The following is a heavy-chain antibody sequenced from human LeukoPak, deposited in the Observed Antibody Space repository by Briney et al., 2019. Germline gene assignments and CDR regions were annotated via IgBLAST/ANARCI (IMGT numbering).Heavy chain of an antibody. V-gene: IGHV3-9*01. J-gene: IGHJ4*02. CDR2: ISWNSGSI. D-gene: IGHD3-3*01. CDR3: AKDNLYDFWSGYLNY. CDR1: GLTFDDYA. Sequence: GGSLRLSCAASGLTFDDYAMHWVRQAPGKGPEWVSGISWNSGSIGYADSVKGRFTISRDNAKNSLYLQMNSLRAEDTALYYCAKDNLYDFWSGYLNYWGQGTLVTVSS.